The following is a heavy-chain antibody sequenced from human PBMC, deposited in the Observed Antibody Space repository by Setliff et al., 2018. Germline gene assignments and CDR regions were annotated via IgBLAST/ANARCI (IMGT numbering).Heavy chain of an antibody. CDR2: VDHSGST. D-gene: IGHD5-18*01. CDR3: VRDRTAYSYGLDV. CDR1: GGFTSSFY. J-gene: IGHJ6*02. Sequence: PSETLSLTCTIPGGFTSSFYWSWIRQAPGKGLEWIGYVDHSGSTNFSPSLKSRGTISVDTSKTQVSLTLTSVTAADTAVYYCVRDRTAYSYGLDVWGQGTTVTVSS. V-gene: IGHV4-59*01.